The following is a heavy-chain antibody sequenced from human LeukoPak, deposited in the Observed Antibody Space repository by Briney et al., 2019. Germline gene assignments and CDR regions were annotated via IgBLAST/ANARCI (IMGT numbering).Heavy chain of an antibody. CDR1: GGSFSGYY. D-gene: IGHD2-2*01. CDR2: INHSGST. V-gene: IGHV4-34*01. CDR3: AREELKRYCSSTSCSIDRRVDH. J-gene: IGHJ5*02. Sequence: SETLSLTCAVYGGSFSGYYWSWIRQPPGKGLEWIGEINHSGSTNYNPSLKSRVTISVDTSKNQFSLKLSSVTAADTAVYYCAREELKRYCSSTSCSIDRRVDHWGQGTLVTVSS.